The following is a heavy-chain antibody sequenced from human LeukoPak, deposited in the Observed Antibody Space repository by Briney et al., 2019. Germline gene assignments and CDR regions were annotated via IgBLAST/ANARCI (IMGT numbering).Heavy chain of an antibody. CDR3: ANSLWVRDYFDY. V-gene: IGHV3-30*02. CDR2: IRYDGSNK. J-gene: IGHJ4*02. Sequence: GGSLRLSCAASGFTFSSYGMHWVRQAPGKGLEWVAFIRYDGSNKYYADSVKGRFTISRDNSKNTLYLQMNSLRAEDTAVYYRANSLWVRDYFDYWGQGTLVTVSS. CDR1: GFTFSSYG. D-gene: IGHD3-16*01.